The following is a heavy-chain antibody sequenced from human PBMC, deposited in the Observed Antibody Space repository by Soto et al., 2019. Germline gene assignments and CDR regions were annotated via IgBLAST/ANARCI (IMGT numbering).Heavy chain of an antibody. Sequence: QITLKESGPTLVKPTQTLTLTCTFSGFSLSTSEVGVGWIRQPPGKALEWLALIFWDDDKRYSPSLKSRLTITTDTYKYQVVLTMTNMEPVDTGTYYCAHPHAPCCGGGSCYLYWGQGTLVTVSS. J-gene: IGHJ4*02. CDR2: IFWDDDK. D-gene: IGHD2-15*01. V-gene: IGHV2-5*02. CDR1: GFSLSTSEVG. CDR3: AHPHAPCCGGGSCYLY.